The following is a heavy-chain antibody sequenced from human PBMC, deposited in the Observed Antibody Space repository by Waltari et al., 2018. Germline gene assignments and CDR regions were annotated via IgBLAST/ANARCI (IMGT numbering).Heavy chain of an antibody. CDR1: GGSFSGYY. D-gene: IGHD2-15*01. CDR3: ARERREDVVVVAATLFYYYYYGMDV. Sequence: QVQLQQWGAGLLKPSETLSLTCAVYGGSFSGYYWSWIRQPPGKGREWIGEINHSGSTNYNPSLKSRVTISVDTSKNQFSLKLSSVTAADTAVYYCARERREDVVVVAATLFYYYYYGMDVWGQGTTVTVSS. J-gene: IGHJ6*02. V-gene: IGHV4-34*01. CDR2: INHSGST.